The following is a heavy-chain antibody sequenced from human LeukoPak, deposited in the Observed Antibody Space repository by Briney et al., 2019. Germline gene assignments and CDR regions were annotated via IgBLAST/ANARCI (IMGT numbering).Heavy chain of an antibody. CDR3: ATHYSGSMALDR. V-gene: IGHV3-48*03. Sequence: PGGSLRLSCAASGFAFSAYEMNWVRQAPGKGLEWVSRIDNSGNAIVYADSVKGRFTISRDNARNSLYLQMTRLRAEDTALYYCATHYSGSMALDRWGQGTRVTVSS. CDR2: IDNSGNAI. D-gene: IGHD5-12*01. J-gene: IGHJ1*01. CDR1: GFAFSAYE.